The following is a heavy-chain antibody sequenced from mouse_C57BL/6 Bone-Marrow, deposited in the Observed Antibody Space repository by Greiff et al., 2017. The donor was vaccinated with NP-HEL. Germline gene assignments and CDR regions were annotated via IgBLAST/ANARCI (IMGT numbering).Heavy chain of an antibody. CDR1: GYTFTEYT. CDR2: FYPGSGSI. CDR3: ARHAFITTVVADYAMDY. J-gene: IGHJ4*01. V-gene: IGHV1-62-2*01. Sequence: QVQLQQSGAELVKPGASVKLSCKASGYTFTEYTIHWVKQRSGQGLEWIGWFYPGSGSIKYNEKFKDKATLTADKSSSTVYIELSRLTSEDSAVYFCARHAFITTVVADYAMDYWGQGTSVTVSS. D-gene: IGHD1-1*01.